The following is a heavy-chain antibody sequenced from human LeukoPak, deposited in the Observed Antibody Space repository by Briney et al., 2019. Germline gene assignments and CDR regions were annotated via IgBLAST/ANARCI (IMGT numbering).Heavy chain of an antibody. CDR2: TKQDGSEK. V-gene: IGHV3-7*01. Sequence: GGSLRLSCAASRFTFTDYWMSWVRQAPGKGLEWVANTKQDGSEKYYMDSVKGRFTISRDNAKNSLYLQMNSLRVEDTAVYFCARERNTAIVTAFDVWGQGTMVTVPS. D-gene: IGHD5-18*01. CDR1: RFTFTDYW. J-gene: IGHJ3*01. CDR3: ARERNTAIVTAFDV.